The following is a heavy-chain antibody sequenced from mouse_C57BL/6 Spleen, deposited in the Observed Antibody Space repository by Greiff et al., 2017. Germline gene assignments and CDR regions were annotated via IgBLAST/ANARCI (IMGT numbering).Heavy chain of an antibody. J-gene: IGHJ1*03. CDR1: GYAFCSYW. Sequence: QLQQSGAELVKPGASVKISCKASGYAFCSYWMYCVKQRPGKGLGWIGQIYPGEGDTNYNGKFKGKATLTADNSSSTAYMQLSSQTSEDSAVYFCARRGPTTVAEGYFDVWGTGTTVTVSS. CDR2: IYPGEGDT. D-gene: IGHD1-1*01. CDR3: ARRGPTTVAEGYFDV. V-gene: IGHV1-80*01.